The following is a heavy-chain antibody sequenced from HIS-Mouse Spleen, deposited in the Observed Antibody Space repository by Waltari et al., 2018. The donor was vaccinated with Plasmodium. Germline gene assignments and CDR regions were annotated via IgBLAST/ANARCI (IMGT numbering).Heavy chain of an antibody. V-gene: IGHV3-30-3*01. CDR2: IEDDGSNK. D-gene: IGHD3-10*01. CDR1: GFTFSSYA. CDR3: AREAGSGGLYYFDY. J-gene: IGHJ4*02. Sequence: QVQLVESGGGVVQPGRPLRLSCAASGFTFSSYAMLWVRQAPGKGLEGVAVIEDDGSNKYYADSVKGRFTISRDNSKNTLYLQMNSLRAEDTAVYYCAREAGSGGLYYFDYWGQGTLVTVSS.